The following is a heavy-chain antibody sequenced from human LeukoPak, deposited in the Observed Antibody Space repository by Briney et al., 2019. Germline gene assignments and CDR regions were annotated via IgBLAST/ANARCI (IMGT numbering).Heavy chain of an antibody. V-gene: IGHV3-21*01. CDR3: ARGGSFLDY. J-gene: IGHJ4*02. CDR1: GFTFSSYE. CDR2: ISSTSSYI. D-gene: IGHD3-10*01. Sequence: GGSLRLSCAASGFTFSSYEMNWVRQAPGKGLEWVSSISSTSSYIYYADSVKGRFTISRDNAKNSLYLQMNGLRAEDTAVYYCARGGSFLDYWGQGTLVAVSS.